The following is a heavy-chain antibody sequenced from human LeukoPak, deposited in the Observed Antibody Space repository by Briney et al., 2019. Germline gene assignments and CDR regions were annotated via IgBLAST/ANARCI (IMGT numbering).Heavy chain of an antibody. V-gene: IGHV4-39*01. J-gene: IGHJ5*02. D-gene: IGHD6-13*01. Sequence: SETLSLTCTVSGGSISSSSYYWGWIRQPPGKGLEWIGSIYYSGSTYYNPSLKSRVTISVDTSKNQFSLKLSSVTAADTAVYYCARQAPGYSSSWSWFDPWGQGTLVTVSS. CDR2: IYYSGST. CDR1: GGSISSSSYY. CDR3: ARQAPGYSSSWSWFDP.